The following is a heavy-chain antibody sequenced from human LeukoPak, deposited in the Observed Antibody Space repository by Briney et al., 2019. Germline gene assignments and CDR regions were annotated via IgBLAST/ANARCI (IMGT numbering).Heavy chain of an antibody. J-gene: IGHJ4*02. D-gene: IGHD2-2*02. CDR2: ISSSSSYI. V-gene: IGHV3-21*04. CDR3: ASELGYCSSTSCYTLTGHFDY. CDR1: GFTFSSYS. Sequence: PGGSLRLSCAASGFTFSSYSMNWVRQAPGKGLEWVSSISSSSSYIYYADSVRGRFSISRDNAKNSLYLQMNSLRAEDTAVYYCASELGYCSSTSCYTLTGHFDYWGQGTLVTVSS.